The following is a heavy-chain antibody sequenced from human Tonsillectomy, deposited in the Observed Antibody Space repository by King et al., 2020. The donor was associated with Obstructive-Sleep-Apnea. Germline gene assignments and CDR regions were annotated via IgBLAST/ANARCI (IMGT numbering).Heavy chain of an antibody. V-gene: IGHV3-7*03. D-gene: IGHD6-13*01. CDR1: GFTFSSYW. Sequence: VQLVESGGGLVQPGGSLRLSCAASGFTFSSYWMSWVRQAPGKGLEWVANIKQDGSEIYYVDSVKGRFTISRDNAKNSLYLQMNSLRAEDTAVYYCARGIREAAASLGYWGQGTLVTVSS. J-gene: IGHJ4*02. CDR3: ARGIREAAASLGY. CDR2: IKQDGSEI.